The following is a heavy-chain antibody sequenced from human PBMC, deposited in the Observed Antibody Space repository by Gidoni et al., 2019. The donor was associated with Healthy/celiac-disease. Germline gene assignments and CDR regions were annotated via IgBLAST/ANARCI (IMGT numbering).Heavy chain of an antibody. CDR2: IYPGDSAT. V-gene: IGHV5-51*01. Sequence: EVQLVQSGAEVKKPGESLKISCKGSGYSFTSYWIGWVRQMPGKGLEWMGIIYPGDSATRYSPSFQGQVTISADKSISTAYLQWSSLKASDTAMYYCASLPYYYDSSGSISGLGWFDPWGQGTLVTVSS. CDR3: ASLPYYYDSSGSISGLGWFDP. J-gene: IGHJ5*02. CDR1: GYSFTSYW. D-gene: IGHD3-22*01.